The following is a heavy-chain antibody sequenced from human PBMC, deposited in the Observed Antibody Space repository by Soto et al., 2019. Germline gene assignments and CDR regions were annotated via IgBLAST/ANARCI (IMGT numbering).Heavy chain of an antibody. CDR3: ARDTVNFLDY. J-gene: IGHJ4*02. V-gene: IGHV1-18*01. CDR2: IGPSSGHT. Sequence: QVQLLQSGGQVKKPGASVKVSCKASGYTFTSYTISWVRQAPGQGLEWVGWIGPSSGHTDSARDLQGRVTMTAATSTSLAYREVRSLRSDDTAVYYCARDTVNFLDYWGQGTLVTVSS. CDR1: GYTFTSYT. D-gene: IGHD3-16*02.